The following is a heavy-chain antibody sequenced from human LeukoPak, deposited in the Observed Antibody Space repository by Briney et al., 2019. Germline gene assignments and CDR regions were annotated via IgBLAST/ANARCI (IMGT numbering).Heavy chain of an antibody. CDR2: ISNSGTT. Sequence: SETLSLTCTVSGGSINDYYWAWLRQAPGKGLEWIGYISNSGTTHYNPSLKSRVTMPVDTSNNEFSLRLTSVTAADTAMYYCARVVRGAVTSNCFDPWGQGTLVAVCS. J-gene: IGHJ5*02. V-gene: IGHV4-59*01. CDR3: ARVVRGAVTSNCFDP. CDR1: GGSINDYY. D-gene: IGHD4-17*01.